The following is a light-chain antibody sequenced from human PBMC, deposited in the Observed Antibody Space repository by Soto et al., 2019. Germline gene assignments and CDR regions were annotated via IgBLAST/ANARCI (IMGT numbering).Light chain of an antibody. CDR2: KAS. V-gene: IGKV1-5*03. CDR1: QTISSW. Sequence: DIQMTQSPSTLSGSLGGRVTITCRASQTISSWLAWYQQKPGKAPKLLIYKASTLKSGVPSRFSGSGSGTEFTLTISSLKPDDFATYYCQHYNSYSEAFGQGTRLEIK. CDR3: QHYNSYSEA. J-gene: IGKJ5*01.